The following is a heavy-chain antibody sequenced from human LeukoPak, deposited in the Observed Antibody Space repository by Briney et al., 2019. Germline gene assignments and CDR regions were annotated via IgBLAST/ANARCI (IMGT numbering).Heavy chain of an antibody. CDR3: ARGRDIVATIDFDY. Sequence: SETLSLTCTFSGGSISSYYWSWLRQPPGKGLEWIGYIYYSGSTNYNPSLQSRVTISVDTSNKQVSLKLSSVTAADTAVYYCARGRDIVATIDFDYWGQGTLVTVSS. V-gene: IGHV4-59*01. D-gene: IGHD5-12*01. J-gene: IGHJ4*02. CDR1: GGSISSYY. CDR2: IYYSGST.